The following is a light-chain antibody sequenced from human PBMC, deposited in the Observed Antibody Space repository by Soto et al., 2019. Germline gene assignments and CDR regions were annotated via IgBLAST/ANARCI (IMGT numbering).Light chain of an antibody. CDR2: DAS. CDR3: QQYNSYSGWT. CDR1: QSISSW. J-gene: IGKJ1*01. V-gene: IGKV1-5*01. Sequence: DIQMTQSPSTLSASVGERVTMTCRASQSISSWLAWYQQKPGKAPKLLIYDASSLESGVPSRFSGSGSGTEFTLTISSLQPDDFATYYCQQYNSYSGWTFGQGTKVDI.